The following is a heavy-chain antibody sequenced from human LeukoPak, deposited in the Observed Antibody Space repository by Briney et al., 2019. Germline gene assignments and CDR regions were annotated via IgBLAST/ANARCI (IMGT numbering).Heavy chain of an antibody. CDR3: ARGPYCGDDCYFDS. D-gene: IGHD2-21*01. CDR1: GGSISDYF. CDR2: IYSSGST. Sequence: SETLSLTCTVSGGSISDYFWSWIRQPAGKGLEWIGRIYSSGSTLYNPSLKSRVAMSVDTSKNQFSLRLTSVTAADTAVYYCARGPYCGDDCYFDSWGRGTLFTVSS. V-gene: IGHV4-4*07. J-gene: IGHJ4*02.